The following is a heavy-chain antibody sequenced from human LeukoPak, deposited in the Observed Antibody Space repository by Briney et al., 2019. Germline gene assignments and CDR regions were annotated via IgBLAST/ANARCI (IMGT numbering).Heavy chain of an antibody. Sequence: SGGSISSCDYYWNWIRQSPGKGLEWIGYIYYSESTYYNPSLRSRVTISIDRSKDQFSLKMISVTAADTATYFCARERAAYCTGDCHSFDYWGQGILVTVSS. J-gene: IGHJ4*02. CDR1: GGSISSCDYY. CDR3: ARERAAYCTGDCHSFDY. V-gene: IGHV4-30-4*01. D-gene: IGHD2-21*02. CDR2: IYYSEST.